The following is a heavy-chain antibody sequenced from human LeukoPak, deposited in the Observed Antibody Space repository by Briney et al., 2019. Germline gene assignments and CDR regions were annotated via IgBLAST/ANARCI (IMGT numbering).Heavy chain of an antibody. J-gene: IGHJ4*02. CDR3: ARERGELHRELDS. Sequence: ASVKVSCKASGYTFTTHFIHWVRQAPGQGLQWMGMINPSGGSAIYAQKFHGRVTMTSDTSTSTVYMELRSLRSEDTALYFCARERGELHRELDSRGQGTLVTVSS. CDR2: INPSGGSA. D-gene: IGHD1-26*01. CDR1: GYTFTTHF. V-gene: IGHV1-46*01.